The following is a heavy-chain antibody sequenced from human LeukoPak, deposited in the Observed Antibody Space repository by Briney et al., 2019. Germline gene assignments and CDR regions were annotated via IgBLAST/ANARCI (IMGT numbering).Heavy chain of an antibody. V-gene: IGHV1-3*01. CDR3: ARAPYYYDSSGYPIDY. CDR1: GYTFTSYA. J-gene: IGHJ4*02. D-gene: IGHD3-22*01. CDR2: INAGNGNT. Sequence: ASVKVSCKASGYTFTSYAMHWVRQAPGQRLEWMGWINAGNGNTKYSQEFQGRVTITRDTSASTAYMELSSLRSEDTAVYYCARAPYYYDSSGYPIDYWGQGTLVTVSS.